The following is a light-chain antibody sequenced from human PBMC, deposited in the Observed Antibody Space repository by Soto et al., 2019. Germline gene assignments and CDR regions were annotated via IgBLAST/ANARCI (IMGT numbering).Light chain of an antibody. CDR1: SSDVGGYNY. CDR3: SSYTRTSTLV. V-gene: IGLV2-14*01. CDR2: EVS. J-gene: IGLJ7*01. Sequence: QSVLTQPASVSGSPGQSITISCTGTSSDVGGYNYVSWYQHHPGKAPKLILYEVSNRPSGVSNRFSGSKSGDTASLIISGLQAEDEADYYCSSYTRTSTLVFGGGTQLTVL.